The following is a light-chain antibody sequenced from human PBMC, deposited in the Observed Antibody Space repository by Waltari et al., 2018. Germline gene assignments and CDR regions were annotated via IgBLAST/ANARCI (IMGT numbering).Light chain of an antibody. CDR3: QMYVRLPVT. J-gene: IGKJ1*01. CDR2: DTS. V-gene: IGKV3-20*01. CDR1: QSVGRA. Sequence: LSCRASQSVGRALAWYQQKPGQAPRLLIYDTSTRATGIPDRFSGSGSGTDFSLTISRVEPEDFAVYYCQMYVRLPVTFGQGTKVEVK.